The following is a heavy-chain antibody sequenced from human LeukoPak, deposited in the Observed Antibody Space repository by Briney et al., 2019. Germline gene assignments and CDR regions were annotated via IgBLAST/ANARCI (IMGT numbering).Heavy chain of an antibody. D-gene: IGHD5-18*01. J-gene: IGHJ4*02. CDR3: ARHSDSYGDRGPGY. CDR1: GGSFSGYY. Sequence: SETLSLTCAVYGGSFSGYYWSWIRQPPGKGLEWIGSIYYTGSTYYNPSLKSRVTISVDTSKNQFSLKLSSVTAADTAVYYCARHSDSYGDRGPGYWGQGTLVTVSS. CDR2: IYYTGST. V-gene: IGHV4-34*01.